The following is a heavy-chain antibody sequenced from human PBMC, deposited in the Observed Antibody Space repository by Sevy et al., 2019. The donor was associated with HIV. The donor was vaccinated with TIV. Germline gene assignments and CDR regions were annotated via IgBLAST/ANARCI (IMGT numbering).Heavy chain of an antibody. V-gene: IGHV4-30-4*01. J-gene: IGHJ5*02. Sequence: SETLSLTCTVSGGSISSGDYYWSWIRQPPGKGLEWIGYIYYSGSTYYNPSLKSRVTISVDTSKNQFSLKLSSVTAADTAVYYWARAEWIQLWLEGGNWFDPWGQGTLVTVSS. CDR3: ARAEWIQLWLEGGNWFDP. CDR1: GGSISSGDYY. CDR2: IYYSGST. D-gene: IGHD5-18*01.